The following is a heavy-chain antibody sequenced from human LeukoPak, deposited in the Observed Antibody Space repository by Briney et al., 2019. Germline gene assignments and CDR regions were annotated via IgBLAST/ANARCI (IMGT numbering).Heavy chain of an antibody. CDR3: ATVVVVAATNYYYYATDV. D-gene: IGHD2-15*01. J-gene: IGHJ6*02. V-gene: IGHV4-30-4*01. Sequence: SQTLSLTCTVSGGSIRSDDYYWSWIRQPPGKGLEWIGYIFYTGNTHYNPSLQSRVTFSVDTSKNQFSPKLSSVTAADTAVYFCATVVVVAATNYYYYATDVWGQGTTVTVSS. CDR2: IFYTGNT. CDR1: GGSIRSDDYY.